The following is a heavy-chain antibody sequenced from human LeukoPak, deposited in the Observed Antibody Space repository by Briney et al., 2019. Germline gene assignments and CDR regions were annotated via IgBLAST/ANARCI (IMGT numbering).Heavy chain of an antibody. D-gene: IGHD5-18*01. CDR2: ISSSSSYI. V-gene: IGHV3-21*04. CDR1: GFTFSSYS. J-gene: IGHJ6*03. Sequence: PGGSLRLSCAASGFTFSSYSMNWVRQAPGKRLEWVSAISSSSSYIYYADSVKGRFTISRDNSKNTLYLQMNSLRAEDTAVYYCARTTRGYSYGLMDVWGKGTTVTVSS. CDR3: ARTTRGYSYGLMDV.